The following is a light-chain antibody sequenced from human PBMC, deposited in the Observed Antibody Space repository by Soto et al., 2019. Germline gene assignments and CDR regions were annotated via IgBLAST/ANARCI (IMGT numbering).Light chain of an antibody. Sequence: EIVLTQSPGTLYLSPGERATLSCRASQSVSSSYLAWYQQKPGQAPRLLIYGASRRATGIPDRFSGSGSGTDFTLTISRLEPEDFAVYYCQQYGSSPPYTFGQGTKLEIK. V-gene: IGKV3-20*01. J-gene: IGKJ2*01. CDR1: QSVSSSY. CDR3: QQYGSSPPYT. CDR2: GAS.